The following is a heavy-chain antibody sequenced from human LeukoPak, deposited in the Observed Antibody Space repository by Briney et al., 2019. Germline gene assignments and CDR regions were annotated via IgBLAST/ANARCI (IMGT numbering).Heavy chain of an antibody. CDR2: ISGSGGST. Sequence: PGGSLRLSCAASGFTLSDYAMSWVRQAPGKGLEWVSTISGSGGSTYYADSVKGRFTISRDSSKNTLYLQMNNLRLEDTAVYYCAKLHNLNCDYWGLGTLVTVSS. V-gene: IGHV3-23*01. J-gene: IGHJ4*02. CDR1: GFTLSDYA. D-gene: IGHD1-14*01. CDR3: AKLHNLNCDY.